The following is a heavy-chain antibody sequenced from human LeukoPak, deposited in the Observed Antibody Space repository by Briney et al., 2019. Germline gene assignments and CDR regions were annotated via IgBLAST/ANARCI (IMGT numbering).Heavy chain of an antibody. CDR2: INPSGGST. CDR3: ATHSPEWRYSGYCNYYYIDV. D-gene: IGHD5-12*01. Sequence: GASVKVSCKASGYTFTSYYMHWVRQAPGQGLEWMGIINPSGGSTSYAQKFQGRVTMTEDTSTDTAYMELSSLRSEDTAVYYCATHSPEWRYSGYCNYYYIDVWGKGTTVTVSS. CDR1: GYTFTSYY. J-gene: IGHJ6*03. V-gene: IGHV1-46*01.